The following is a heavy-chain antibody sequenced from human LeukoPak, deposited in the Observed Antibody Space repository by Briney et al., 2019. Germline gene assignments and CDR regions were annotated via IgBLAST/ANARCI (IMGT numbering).Heavy chain of an antibody. D-gene: IGHD3-10*01. Sequence: PSETLSLTCTVSGGSIRSYYWSWIRQPPGKGLEWIGYISYSGGTNYNPSLKSRVTMSVDTSKNQFSLTLSSVTAADTAVYYCARYGREYYFDLWGRGTLVTVSS. V-gene: IGHV4-59*01. CDR3: ARYGREYYFDL. CDR2: ISYSGGT. CDR1: GGSIRSYY. J-gene: IGHJ2*01.